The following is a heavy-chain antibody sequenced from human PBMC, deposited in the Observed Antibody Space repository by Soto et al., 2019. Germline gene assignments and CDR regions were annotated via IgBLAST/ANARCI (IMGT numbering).Heavy chain of an antibody. D-gene: IGHD3-3*01. CDR2: INNDGSGT. CDR3: ARDLWMDSMDV. CDR1: GFNIRTHR. J-gene: IGHJ6*02. Sequence: PGGSLRLSCAASGFNIRTHRMHWVRQAPGKGLVWVSRINNDGSGTSYADSVKGRFTTSRDNVENTLYLQMNSLSAEDTAVYYCARDLWMDSMDVWGQGTTVTVYS. V-gene: IGHV3-74*01.